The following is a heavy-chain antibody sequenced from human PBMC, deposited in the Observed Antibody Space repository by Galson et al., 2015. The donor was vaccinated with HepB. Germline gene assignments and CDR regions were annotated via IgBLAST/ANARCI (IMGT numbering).Heavy chain of an antibody. CDR1: GFSLSTSGMC. J-gene: IGHJ4*02. CDR3: ARITVIRGIIKGNDY. D-gene: IGHD3-10*01. V-gene: IGHV2-70*11. Sequence: PALVKPTQTLILTCTFSGFSLSTSGMCVSWIRQPPGKALGWLARIDWDDDKYYSTSLRTRLTVSKDTSKNQVVLTMTNMDPVDTATYYCARITVIRGIIKGNDYWGQGTLVTVSS. CDR2: IDWDDDK.